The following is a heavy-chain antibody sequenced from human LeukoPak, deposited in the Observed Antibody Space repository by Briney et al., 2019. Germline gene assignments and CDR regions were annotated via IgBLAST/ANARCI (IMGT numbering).Heavy chain of an antibody. V-gene: IGHV3-48*03. CDR1: GFTFSNYD. J-gene: IGHJ1*01. CDR3: ARELVVGPAEFFQD. CDR2: IRTSGTTI. D-gene: IGHD2-8*02. Sequence: GGSLRLSCAASGFTFSNYDMNWVRQAPGKGLEWVSYIRTSGTTIYYADSVRGRFTISRDNAKNSLSLQMNSLRVEDTAVYYCARELVVGPAEFFQDWGQGTLVTVSS.